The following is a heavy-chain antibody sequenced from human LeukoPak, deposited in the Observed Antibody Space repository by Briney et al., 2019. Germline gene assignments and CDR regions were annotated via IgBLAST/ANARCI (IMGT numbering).Heavy chain of an antibody. CDR2: IYSGGST. J-gene: IGHJ4*02. D-gene: IGHD3-22*01. Sequence: GGSLRLSCAASGFTVSSNYMSWVRQAPGKGLEWVSVIYSGGSTYYADSVKGRFTISRDNSKNTLYLQMNSLRAEDTAVYYCARSVYYYDSSGYYPNYDYFDYWGQGTLVTVSS. CDR1: GFTVSSNY. V-gene: IGHV3-66*01. CDR3: ARSVYYYDSSGYYPNYDYFDY.